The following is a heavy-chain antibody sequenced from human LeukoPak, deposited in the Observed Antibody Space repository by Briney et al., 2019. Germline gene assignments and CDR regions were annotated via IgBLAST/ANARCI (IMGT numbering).Heavy chain of an antibody. Sequence: KPSETLSLTCTVSGDSITSGSYYWGWIRQTPGKGLEWIGNIYSDGDTSFNPSLKSRITMSVDTSKNQFSLKLNSVTAADTAVHFCARDSGFWLYWGQGTLVSVSS. D-gene: IGHD3-22*01. CDR1: GDSITSGSYY. J-gene: IGHJ4*02. CDR2: IYSDGDT. V-gene: IGHV4-39*07. CDR3: ARDSGFWLY.